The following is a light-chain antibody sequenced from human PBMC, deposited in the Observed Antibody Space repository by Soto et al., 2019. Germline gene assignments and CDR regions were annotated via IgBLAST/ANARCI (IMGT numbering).Light chain of an antibody. CDR2: EVS. Sequence: QSALTLPPSASGSPGQSVTISCTGSSSDGGGYNYVSWYQQHPGKAPKLMIYEVSKRPSGVPDRFSGSKSGNTASLTVSGLQAEDEADYYCSSYAGSNNHVVFGGGTKLTVL. CDR3: SSYAGSNNHVV. CDR1: SSDGGGYNY. V-gene: IGLV2-8*01. J-gene: IGLJ2*01.